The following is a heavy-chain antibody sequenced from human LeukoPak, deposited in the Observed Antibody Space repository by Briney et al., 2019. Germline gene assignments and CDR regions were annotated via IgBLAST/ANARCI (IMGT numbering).Heavy chain of an antibody. CDR3: AKVGVLAVAGYYYYYMDV. CDR2: ISGSGDST. V-gene: IGHV3-23*01. Sequence: GGSLRLSCAASGFTFSSYEMNWVRQAPGKGLEWVSAISGSGDSTYYADSVKGRFTISRDNSKNTLHLQMNSLRAEDTAVYYCAKVGVLAVAGYYYYYMDVWGKGTTVTISS. J-gene: IGHJ6*03. D-gene: IGHD6-19*01. CDR1: GFTFSSYE.